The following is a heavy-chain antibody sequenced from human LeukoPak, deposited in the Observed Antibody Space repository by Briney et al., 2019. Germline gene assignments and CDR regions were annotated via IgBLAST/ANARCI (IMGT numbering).Heavy chain of an antibody. CDR3: ARVYYSNSYDYWYFDL. CDR1: GGSIRSYY. CDR2: IYYSGST. D-gene: IGHD6-13*01. V-gene: IGHV4-59*01. Sequence: KSSETLSLTCTVSGGSIRSYYWSWIRQPPGKGLEWIAYIYYSGSTNYNPSLKSRVTISVDTSKNQFSLKLSSVTAADTAVYYCARVYYSNSYDYWYFDLWGRGTLVTVSP. J-gene: IGHJ2*01.